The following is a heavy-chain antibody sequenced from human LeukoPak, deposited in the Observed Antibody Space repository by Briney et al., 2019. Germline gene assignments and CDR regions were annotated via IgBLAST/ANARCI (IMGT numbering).Heavy chain of an antibody. J-gene: IGHJ6*03. CDR1: GYTFTSYD. V-gene: IGHV1-8*03. CDR3: ARIFCSSTSRYDWVYYMDV. D-gene: IGHD2-2*01. CDR2: MNPNSGNT. Sequence: ASVKVSCKASGYTFTSYDINWVRQATGQGLEWMGWMNPNSGNTGYAQKFQGRVTITRNTSISTAYMELSSLRSEDTAVYYCARIFCSSTSRYDWVYYMDVWGKGTTVTVSS.